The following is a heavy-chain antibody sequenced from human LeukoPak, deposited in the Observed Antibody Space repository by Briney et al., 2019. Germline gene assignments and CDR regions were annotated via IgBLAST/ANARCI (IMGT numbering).Heavy chain of an antibody. J-gene: IGHJ4*02. CDR1: GFTFSSYA. V-gene: IGHV3-23*01. CDR2: ISGSGGST. CDR3: AKDPKYYDYVWGSYRYTGESDY. Sequence: QTGGSLRLSCAASGFTFSSYAMSWVRQAPGKGLEWVSAISGSGGSTYYADSVKGRFTISRDNSKNTLYLQMNSLRAEDTAVYYCAKDPKYYDYVWGSYRYTGESDYWGQGTLVTVSS. D-gene: IGHD3-16*02.